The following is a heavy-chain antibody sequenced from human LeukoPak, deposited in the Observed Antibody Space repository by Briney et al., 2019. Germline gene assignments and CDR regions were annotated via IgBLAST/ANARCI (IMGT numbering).Heavy chain of an antibody. CDR2: ISPSGGGR. D-gene: IGHD3-9*01. CDR1: GYTFTSYY. Sequence: ASVTVSCTASGYTFTSYYIHWVRQAPGPGLEWMGIISPSGGGRTYAQKFQGRVTMTRDTSTSTVYMELSSLRSEDTAVYYCARRDFDWSLDYWGQGTLVTVSS. J-gene: IGHJ4*02. CDR3: ARRDFDWSLDY. V-gene: IGHV1-46*01.